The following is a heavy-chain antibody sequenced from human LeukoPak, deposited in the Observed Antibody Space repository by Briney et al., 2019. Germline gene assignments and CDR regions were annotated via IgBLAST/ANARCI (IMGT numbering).Heavy chain of an antibody. V-gene: IGHV4-59*01. D-gene: IGHD3-22*01. CDR1: GGSISSYY. CDR2: IYYSGST. J-gene: IGHJ2*01. Sequence: PSETLSLTCTVSGGSISSYYWSWIRQPPGKGLEWIGYIYYSGSTNYNPSLKSRVTISVDTSKNQFPLKLSSVTAADTAVYYCAREIIYYDSSGYYLPYWYFDLWGRGTLVTVSS. CDR3: AREIIYYDSSGYYLPYWYFDL.